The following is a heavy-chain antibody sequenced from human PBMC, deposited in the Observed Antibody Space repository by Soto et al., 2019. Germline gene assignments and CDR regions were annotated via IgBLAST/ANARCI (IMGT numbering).Heavy chain of an antibody. CDR2: IDPSDSYT. V-gene: IGHV5-10-1*01. J-gene: IGHJ6*02. Sequence: GESLKISCKGSGYSFTSYWISWVRQMPGKGLEWMGRIDPSDSYTNYSPSFQGHVTISANKSISTAYLQWSSLKASDTAMYYCARRGVHNYYYYGMDVWGQGTTVTVSS. D-gene: IGHD3-10*01. CDR3: ARRGVHNYYYYGMDV. CDR1: GYSFTSYW.